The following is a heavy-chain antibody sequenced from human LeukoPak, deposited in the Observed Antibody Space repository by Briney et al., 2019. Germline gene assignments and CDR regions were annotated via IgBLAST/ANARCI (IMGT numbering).Heavy chain of an antibody. CDR2: ISSSSSTI. CDR3: ARRSPYCSSTSCYTGNYYYYYMDV. CDR1: GFTFSSYS. V-gene: IGHV3-48*04. Sequence: GGSLRLSCAASGFTFSSYSMNWVRQAPGKGLEWVSYISSSSSTIYYADSVKGRFTISRDNAKNSLYLQMNSLRAEDTAVYYCARRSPYCSSTSCYTGNYYYYYMDVWGKGTTVTVSS. D-gene: IGHD2-2*02. J-gene: IGHJ6*03.